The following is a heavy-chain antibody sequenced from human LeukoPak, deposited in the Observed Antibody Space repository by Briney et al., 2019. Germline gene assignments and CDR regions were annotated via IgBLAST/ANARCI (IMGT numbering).Heavy chain of an antibody. CDR3: ARAHNSGDAFDI. D-gene: IGHD6-19*01. V-gene: IGHV1-69*05. Sequence: SVKVSCKASGGTFSSYAISWVRQAPGQGLERMGGIIPIFGTANYAQKFQGRVTITTDESTSTAYMELSSLRSEDTAVYYCARAHNSGDAFDIWGQGTMVTVSS. CDR1: GGTFSSYA. J-gene: IGHJ3*02. CDR2: IIPIFGTA.